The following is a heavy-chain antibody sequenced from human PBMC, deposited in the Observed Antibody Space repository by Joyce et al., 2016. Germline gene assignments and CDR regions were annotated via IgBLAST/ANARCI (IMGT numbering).Heavy chain of an antibody. CDR2: ISSDSTYI. CDR3: ARGGIVYDYSMDL. CDR1: GFTFSTSS. V-gene: IGHV3-21*02. Sequence: EVQLVESGGGLVKPGGSLRISCAASGFTFSTSSTSWFRRAPGKCLEWVSAISSDSTYIFYADSVKGRFTVSRDNAKNSLYLQMNSLRAEDTAVFFCARGGIVYDYSMDLWGQGTTVTVSS. D-gene: IGHD3-22*01. J-gene: IGHJ6*02.